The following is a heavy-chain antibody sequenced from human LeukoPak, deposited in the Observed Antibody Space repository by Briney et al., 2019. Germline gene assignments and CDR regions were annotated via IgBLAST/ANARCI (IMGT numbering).Heavy chain of an antibody. CDR3: AKVPVAGTTR. D-gene: IGHD6-19*01. Sequence: PGGSLRLSCAASGFTFSNAWMSWVRQAPGKGLEWVAFIRYDGSNKYYADSVKGRFTISRDNSKNTLYLQMNSLRAEDTAVYYCAKVPVAGTTRWGQGTLVTVSS. J-gene: IGHJ4*02. CDR2: IRYDGSNK. V-gene: IGHV3-30*02. CDR1: GFTFSNAW.